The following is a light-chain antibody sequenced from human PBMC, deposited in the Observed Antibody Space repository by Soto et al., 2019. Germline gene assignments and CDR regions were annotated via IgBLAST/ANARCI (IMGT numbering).Light chain of an antibody. CDR2: GAS. J-gene: IGKJ4*01. Sequence: EIVMTQSPATLSVSPGERATLSCRASQSVSSDLAWYQQKPGQAPRLLIYGASTRATGIPARFSGSGSGTEFTLTFSSLQSEDFAVYYCQHYSNWPLTFGGGTKVEIK. CDR1: QSVSSD. CDR3: QHYSNWPLT. V-gene: IGKV3-15*01.